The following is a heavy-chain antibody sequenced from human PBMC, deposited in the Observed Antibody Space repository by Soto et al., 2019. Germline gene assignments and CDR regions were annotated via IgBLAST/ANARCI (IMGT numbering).Heavy chain of an antibody. CDR1: GYTFTSYG. CDR2: ISAYNGNT. J-gene: IGHJ3*02. CDR3: ARGVEMATSPYLGAFDI. Sequence: ASVKVSCKASGYTFTSYGINWVRQAPGQGLEWMGWISAYNGNTNYAQKLQGRVTMTTDTSTSTAYMELRSLRSDDTAVYYCARGVEMATSPYLGAFDIWGQGTIVTVSS. D-gene: IGHD5-12*01. V-gene: IGHV1-18*01.